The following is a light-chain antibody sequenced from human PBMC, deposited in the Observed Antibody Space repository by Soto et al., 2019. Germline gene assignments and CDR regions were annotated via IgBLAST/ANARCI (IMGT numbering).Light chain of an antibody. CDR3: QQYNNWPLT. J-gene: IGKJ1*01. CDR2: GAS. Sequence: EIVLTQSPATLSLSPGERATLSCRASQRISGYLAWYQQKPGQAPRLLIYGASSRATGIPVRFSGSGSGTEFTLTISSLQSEDFAVYYCQQYNNWPLTFGQGTKVDIK. CDR1: QRISGY. V-gene: IGKV3-15*01.